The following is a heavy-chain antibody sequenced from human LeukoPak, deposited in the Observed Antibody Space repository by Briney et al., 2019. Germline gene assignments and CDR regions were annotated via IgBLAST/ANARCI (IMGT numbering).Heavy chain of an antibody. CDR1: GYTFNGYY. J-gene: IGHJ4*02. CDR3: ARDEGCSSTSCLFDY. D-gene: IGHD2-2*01. V-gene: IGHV1-2*02. CDR2: INPKSGGT. Sequence: ASVKVSYKASGYTFNGYYMHWVRQAPGQGVEWMGWINPKSGGTKYAQKFQGRVTMTRDTSISTVYMELSRLRSDDTAVYYCARDEGCSSTSCLFDYWGQGTLVTVSS.